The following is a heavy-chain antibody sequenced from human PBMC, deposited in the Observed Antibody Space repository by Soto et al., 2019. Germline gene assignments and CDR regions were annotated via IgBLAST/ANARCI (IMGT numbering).Heavy chain of an antibody. CDR1: AGSISPGGYY. D-gene: IGHD3-10*01. CDR3: ARGSMVRGVIKYFDY. V-gene: IGHV4-31*03. Sequence: SETLSLTCTVSAGSISPGGYYWSWIRQHPGKGLEWIGYTYYSGSTYYNPSLKSRVTISVDTSKNPFSLKLSSVTATDTAVYYCARGSMVRGVIKYFDYWGQGTLVTVSS. J-gene: IGHJ4*02. CDR2: TYYSGST.